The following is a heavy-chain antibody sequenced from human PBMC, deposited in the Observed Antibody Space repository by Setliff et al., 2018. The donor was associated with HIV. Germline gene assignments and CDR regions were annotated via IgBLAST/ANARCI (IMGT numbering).Heavy chain of an antibody. CDR3: ARAADYHDSSGYWAPPRYFDY. CDR2: INHSGST. D-gene: IGHD3-22*01. J-gene: IGHJ4*02. V-gene: IGHV4-34*01. Sequence: TSETLSLTCTVSRDSINGHWWSWIRQTPGKGLEWIGEINHSGSTNYNPSLKSRVTILGDTSKNQFSLKLSSVSAADTAVYYCARAADYHDSSGYWAPPRYFDYWGQGTLVTVSS. CDR1: RDSINGHW.